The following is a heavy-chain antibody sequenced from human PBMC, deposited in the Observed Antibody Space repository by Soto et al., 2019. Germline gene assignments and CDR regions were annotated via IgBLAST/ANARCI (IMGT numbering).Heavy chain of an antibody. J-gene: IGHJ5*02. CDR3: ARDRRVGILDWFDP. Sequence: SETLSLTCTVSGGSISSGGYYWSWIRQHPGKGLEWIGDIYYSGSTYYNPSLKSRVTISVDTSKNQFSLKLSSVTAADTAVYYCARDRRVGILDWFDPWGQGTLVTVSS. V-gene: IGHV4-31*03. D-gene: IGHD1-26*01. CDR2: IYYSGST. CDR1: GGSISSGGYY.